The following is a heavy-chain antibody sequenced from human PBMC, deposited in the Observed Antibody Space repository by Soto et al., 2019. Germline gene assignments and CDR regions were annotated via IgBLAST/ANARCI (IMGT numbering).Heavy chain of an antibody. CDR3: ARVLRDYPFYYYYMDV. CDR2: IYYSGST. V-gene: IGHV4-39*01. CDR1: SCSISSSDHF. Sequence: PSDALSLTSTVSSCSISSSDHFWDWIRRPPVKGLEWIGNIYYSGSTYYNPSLKSRVTISVDTSKNQFSLKLSSMTAADTAVYYCARVLRDYPFYYYYMDVWGKGTTVT. J-gene: IGHJ6*03. D-gene: IGHD3-10*01.